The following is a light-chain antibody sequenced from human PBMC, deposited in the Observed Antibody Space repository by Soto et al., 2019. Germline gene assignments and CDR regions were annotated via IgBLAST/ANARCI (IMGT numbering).Light chain of an antibody. CDR1: SSNIGRNN. V-gene: IGLV1-47*02. Sequence: QSVLTQRPSASGTPGQRVTISCSGISSNIGRNNVYWYQQLPVTAPKLLISSNHQRPSGVTDRFSGSKSGPSASLAISGLRSEDEADYYCAAWDASLSAKVFGTGTKLTVL. CDR2: SNH. CDR3: AAWDASLSAKV. J-gene: IGLJ1*01.